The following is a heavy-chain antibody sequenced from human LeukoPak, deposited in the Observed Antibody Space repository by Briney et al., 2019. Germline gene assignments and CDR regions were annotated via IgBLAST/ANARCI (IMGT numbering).Heavy chain of an antibody. V-gene: IGHV4-34*01. CDR1: GGSFSGYY. J-gene: IGHJ4*02. CDR2: INHSGGT. CDR3: ARVGYSSSWIDY. Sequence: SETLSLTCAVYGGSFSGYYWSWIRQPPGKGLEWIGEINHSGGTNYNPSLKSRVTISVDTSKNQFSLKLSSVTAADTAVYYCARVGYSSSWIDYWGQGTLVTVSS. D-gene: IGHD6-13*01.